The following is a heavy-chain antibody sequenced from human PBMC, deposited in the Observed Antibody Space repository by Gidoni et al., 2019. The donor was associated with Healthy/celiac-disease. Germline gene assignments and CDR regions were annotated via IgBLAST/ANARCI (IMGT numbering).Heavy chain of an antibody. V-gene: IGHV3-30*18. Sequence: VQLVESGGGVVQPGRSLRLSCAASGFTFSSYGMHWVRQAPGKGLEWVAVISYDGSNKYYADSVKGRFTISRDNSKNTLYLQMNSLRAEDTAVYYCAKDGWGFWGQGTLVTVSS. J-gene: IGHJ4*02. D-gene: IGHD6-19*01. CDR1: GFTFSSYG. CDR2: ISYDGSNK. CDR3: AKDGWGF.